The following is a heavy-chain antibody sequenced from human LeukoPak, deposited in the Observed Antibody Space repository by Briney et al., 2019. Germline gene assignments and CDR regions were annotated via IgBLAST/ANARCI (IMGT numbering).Heavy chain of an antibody. V-gene: IGHV3-23*01. D-gene: IGHD3-22*01. CDR2: TSGSGGST. Sequence: GSLILSCSASGFTFSSYAMIWFRQAPGRGLEWVSATSGSGGSTYYADSVKGRFTISRDNSKNTLYLQMNSLRAEDTAVYYCAKAARKRITMIVVVIAPDYFDYWGQGTLVTVSS. J-gene: IGHJ4*02. CDR1: GFTFSSYA. CDR3: AKAARKRITMIVVVIAPDYFDY.